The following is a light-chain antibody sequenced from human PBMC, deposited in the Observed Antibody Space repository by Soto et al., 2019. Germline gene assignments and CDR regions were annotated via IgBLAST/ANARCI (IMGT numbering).Light chain of an antibody. V-gene: IGLV1-44*01. J-gene: IGLJ2*01. CDR1: SSNIGSNT. Sequence: QSVLTQPPSASGTPGQRVTLSCSGSSSNIGSNTVNWYQQLPRTAPQLLIYNDDQRPSGVPNRFSGSKSGTSAALAISGLQAEDEADYYCAAWDGSLNGVVFGGGTKLTVL. CDR3: AAWDGSLNGVV. CDR2: NDD.